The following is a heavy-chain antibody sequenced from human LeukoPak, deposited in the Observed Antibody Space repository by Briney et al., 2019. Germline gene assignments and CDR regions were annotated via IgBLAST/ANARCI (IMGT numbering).Heavy chain of an antibody. J-gene: IGHJ3*02. D-gene: IGHD6-19*01. CDR3: GRVGSGWYELAFDI. CDR2: IYYSGST. V-gene: IGHV4-39*07. Sequence: SETLSLTCTVSGDSISSSSYYWGWIRQPPGKGLEWIGSIYYSGSTYYNPSLKSRVTISVDTSKNQFSLKLSSVTAADTAVYYCGRVGSGWYELAFDIWGQGTMVTVSS. CDR1: GDSISSSSYY.